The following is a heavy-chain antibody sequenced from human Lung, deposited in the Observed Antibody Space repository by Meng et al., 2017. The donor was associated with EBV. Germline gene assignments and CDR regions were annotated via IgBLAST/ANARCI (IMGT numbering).Heavy chain of an antibody. CDR2: INHSGST. D-gene: IGHD5-18*01. CDR1: GGSFSGYY. J-gene: IGHJ4*02. CDR3: ARAVDTGYFDY. V-gene: IGHV4-34*01. Sequence: QVQLQQWGAGLLKPSETLSLTCAVYGGSFSGYYWSWIRQPPGKGLEWIGEINHSGSTNYNLSLKSRVTISVDTSKNQFSLKLSSVTAADTAVYYCARAVDTGYFDYWGQGTLVTVSS.